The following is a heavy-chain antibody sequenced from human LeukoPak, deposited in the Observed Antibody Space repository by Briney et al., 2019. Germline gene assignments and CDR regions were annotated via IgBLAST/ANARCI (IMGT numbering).Heavy chain of an antibody. CDR1: GFTFSSYA. Sequence: GGSLRLSCADSGFTFSSYAMSWVRQAPGKGLEWVSAISGSGGSTYYADSVKGRFTISRDNSKNTLYLQMNSLRAEDTAVYYCAKISGYDLYYFDYWGQGTLVTVSS. CDR3: AKISGYDLYYFDY. CDR2: ISGSGGST. V-gene: IGHV3-23*01. J-gene: IGHJ4*02. D-gene: IGHD5-12*01.